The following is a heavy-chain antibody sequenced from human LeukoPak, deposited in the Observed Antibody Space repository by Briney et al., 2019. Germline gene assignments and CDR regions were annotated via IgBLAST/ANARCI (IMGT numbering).Heavy chain of an antibody. D-gene: IGHD3-16*02. CDR2: ISFSGDNT. J-gene: IGHJ3*01. V-gene: IGHV3-23*01. Sequence: PGGSLRLSCAASGFTFSGYWMHWVRQAPGKGLAWVSLISFSGDNTYYTDSVKGRFTISRDNSKDTLYLQMNSLRAEDTAIYYCARDIELSTWGLGTMVTVSS. CDR1: GFTFSGYW. CDR3: ARDIELST.